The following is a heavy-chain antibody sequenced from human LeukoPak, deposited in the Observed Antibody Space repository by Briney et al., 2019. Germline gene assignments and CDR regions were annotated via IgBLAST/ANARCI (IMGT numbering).Heavy chain of an antibody. CDR1: GGSFSGYY. CDR3: ARSRGRPDVFDI. D-gene: IGHD3/OR15-3a*01. V-gene: IGHV4-34*01. Sequence: SETLSLTCAVYGGSFSGYYWSWIRQPPGKGLEWIGEINHSGSTNYNPSLKSRVTISVDTSKNQFSLEVSSVTAADTAVYYCARSRGRPDVFDIWGQGTMVTFSS. J-gene: IGHJ3*02. CDR2: INHSGST.